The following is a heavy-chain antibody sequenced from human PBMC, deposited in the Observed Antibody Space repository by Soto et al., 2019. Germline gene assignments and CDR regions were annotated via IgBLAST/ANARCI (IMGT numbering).Heavy chain of an antibody. D-gene: IGHD7-27*01. Sequence: GESLKISCKGSGYSFTSYWIGWVRQMPGKGLEWMGIIYPGDSGTRYSPSFQGQVTISADKSISTAYLQWSSLKASDTAMYYCARHQLGSLSVPSGMDVWGQGTTVTVSS. CDR2: IYPGDSGT. CDR1: GYSFTSYW. V-gene: IGHV5-51*01. J-gene: IGHJ6*02. CDR3: ARHQLGSLSVPSGMDV.